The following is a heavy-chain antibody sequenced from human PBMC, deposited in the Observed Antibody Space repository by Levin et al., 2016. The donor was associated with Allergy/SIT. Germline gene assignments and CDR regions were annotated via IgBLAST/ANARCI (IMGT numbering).Heavy chain of an antibody. V-gene: IGHV1-18*04. CDR2: ISAYNGNT. Sequence: ASVKVSCKASGYTFTSYGISWVRQAPGQGLEWMGWISAYNGNTNYAQKLQGRVTMTTDTSTSTAYMELRSLRSDDTAVYYCARVRKEWLALNTPGEDYWGQGTLVTVSS. CDR3: ARVRKEWLALNTPGEDY. D-gene: IGHD6-19*01. J-gene: IGHJ4*02. CDR1: GYTFTSYG.